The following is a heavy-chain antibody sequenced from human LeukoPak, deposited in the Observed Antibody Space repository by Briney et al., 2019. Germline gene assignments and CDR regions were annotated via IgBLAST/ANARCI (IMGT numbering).Heavy chain of an antibody. D-gene: IGHD3-16*02. CDR1: GASISSGSYY. CDR3: ARAGVMITFGGVIVPPWFDP. CDR2: IYTSGST. V-gene: IGHV4-61*02. J-gene: IGHJ5*02. Sequence: SETLSLTCTDSGASISSGSYYWSWIRKPAGKGLEWIGRIYTSGSTNYNPSLKSRVTISVDTSKNQFSLKLSSVTAADTAVYYCARAGVMITFGGVIVPPWFDPWGQGTLVTVSS.